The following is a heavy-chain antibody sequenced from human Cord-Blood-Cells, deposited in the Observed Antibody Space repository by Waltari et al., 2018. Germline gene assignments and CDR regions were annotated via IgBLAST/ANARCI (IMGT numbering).Heavy chain of an antibody. J-gene: IGHJ4*02. CDR3: ARGGIAARPVDY. V-gene: IGHV4-34*01. D-gene: IGHD6-6*01. CDR2: INHSGST. Sequence: QVQLQQWGAGLLKPSETLSLTCAVYGGSFSGYYWSWIRQPPGKGLEWIGEINHSGSTNYNPSLKSRVTISVDTSKNQFSLKLSSVTAADTAVYYCARGGIAARPVDYWGQGTLVTVSS. CDR1: GGSFSGYY.